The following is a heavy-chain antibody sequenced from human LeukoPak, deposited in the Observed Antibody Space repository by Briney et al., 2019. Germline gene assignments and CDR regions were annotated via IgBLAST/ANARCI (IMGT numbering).Heavy chain of an antibody. Sequence: ASETLSLTCAVSGGSISTYYWSWIRQPPGKGLEWIGYIYNTGSTIYNPSLKSRVTISVDTSKNQFSLRLSSVTAADTAVYYCARIAVAATGYNWFDPWGQGTLVTVSS. V-gene: IGHV4-59*08. CDR3: ARIAVAATGYNWFDP. D-gene: IGHD6-19*01. J-gene: IGHJ5*02. CDR2: IYNTGST. CDR1: GGSISTYY.